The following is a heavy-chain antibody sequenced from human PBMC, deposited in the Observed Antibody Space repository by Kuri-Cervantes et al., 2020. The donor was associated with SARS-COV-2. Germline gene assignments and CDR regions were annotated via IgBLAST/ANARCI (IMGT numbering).Heavy chain of an antibody. CDR1: GGSISSGSYY. V-gene: IGHV4-39*01. CDR2: IYYSGST. J-gene: IGHJ5*02. CDR3: ASGLGYCSSTSCYDMRFDP. D-gene: IGHD2-2*01. Sequence: SETLSLTCTVSGGSISSGSYYWGWIRQPPGKGLEWIGSIYYSGSTYYNPSLKSRVTISVDTSKNQFSLKLSSVTAADTAVYYCASGLGYCSSTSCYDMRFDPWGQGTLVTVSS.